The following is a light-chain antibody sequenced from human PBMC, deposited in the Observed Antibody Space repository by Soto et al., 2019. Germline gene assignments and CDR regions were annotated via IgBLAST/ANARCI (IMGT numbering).Light chain of an antibody. CDR1: SSDIGSYDL. CDR3: CSYAGSSTVV. CDR2: EVT. V-gene: IGLV2-23*02. J-gene: IGLJ2*01. Sequence: QSALTQPASESGSPGQSITISCTGSSSDIGSYDLVSWYQQHPGKAPQIMIYEVTNRPSGVSNRFLGSKSGNTASLTISGLQAEDEADYYCCSYAGSSTVVFGGGTKVTVL.